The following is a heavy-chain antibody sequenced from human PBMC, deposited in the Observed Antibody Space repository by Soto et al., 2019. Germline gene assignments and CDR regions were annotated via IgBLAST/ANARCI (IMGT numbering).Heavy chain of an antibody. CDR2: ISGYNGNT. D-gene: IGHD6-19*01. CDR1: GYTFTSYG. CDR3: ARDVAVAAEFDY. J-gene: IGHJ4*02. Sequence: GASVKVSCKASGYTFTSYGITWVRQAPGQGLEWMGWISGYNGNTNYAQKLQGRVTMTRDTSTGTAYMELRSLRSDDTAVYYCARDVAVAAEFDYWGQGTLVTVSS. V-gene: IGHV1-18*01.